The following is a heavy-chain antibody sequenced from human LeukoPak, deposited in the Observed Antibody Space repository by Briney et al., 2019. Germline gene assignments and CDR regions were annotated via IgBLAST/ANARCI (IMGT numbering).Heavy chain of an antibody. Sequence: SETLSLTCTVSGGSISSYYWSWIRQPPGKGLEWIGYIYYSGSTNYNPSLKSRVTISVDTSKNQSSLKLSSVTAADTAVYYCARVSAVYYDILTGYYTRETSFDYWGQGTLVTVSS. CDR3: ARVSAVYYDILTGYYTRETSFDY. V-gene: IGHV4-59*01. CDR2: IYYSGST. D-gene: IGHD3-9*01. J-gene: IGHJ4*02. CDR1: GGSISSYY.